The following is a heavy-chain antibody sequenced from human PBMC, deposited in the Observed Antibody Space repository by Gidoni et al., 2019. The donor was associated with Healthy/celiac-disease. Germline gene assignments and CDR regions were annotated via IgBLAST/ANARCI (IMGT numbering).Heavy chain of an antibody. CDR1: GGLFSGYY. V-gene: IGHV4-34*01. CDR2: INHSGST. Sequence: QVQLHHWGAGLLKPSESLSLTCAVCGGLFSGYYWCWIRHPPGKGLEWIGEINHSGSTNYNPSLKSRVTISVDTSKNQFSLKLSSVTAADTAVYYCARGRNDFWSGYYTRFDYWGQGTLVTVSS. D-gene: IGHD3-3*01. CDR3: ARGRNDFWSGYYTRFDY. J-gene: IGHJ4*02.